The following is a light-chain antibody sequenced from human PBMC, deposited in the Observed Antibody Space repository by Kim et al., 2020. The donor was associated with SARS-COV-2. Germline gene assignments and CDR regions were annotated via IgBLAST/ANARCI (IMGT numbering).Light chain of an antibody. CDR2: DAS. V-gene: IGKV3-15*01. Sequence: SVSLGERVTLSCRAGQTVGGNLAWYQQRPGQAPRLLIYDASTRATDVPARFSGSGSGTEFTLTISSLQSEDFAVYYCQQFNNWPLTFGGGTKLEI. CDR3: QQFNNWPLT. CDR1: QTVGGN. J-gene: IGKJ4*01.